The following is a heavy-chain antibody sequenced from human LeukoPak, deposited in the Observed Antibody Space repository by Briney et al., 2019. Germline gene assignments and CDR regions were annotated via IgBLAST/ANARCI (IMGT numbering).Heavy chain of an antibody. J-gene: IGHJ4*02. Sequence: GGSLRLSCAASGFTFSSYWMHWVRQASGKGLVWVSRINSDGSSTSYADSVKGRFTISRDNAKNTLYLQMNCLRAEDTAVYYCARLRGIAARVGLDYWGQGTLVTVSS. CDR1: GFTFSSYW. D-gene: IGHD6-6*01. CDR3: ARLRGIAARVGLDY. CDR2: INSDGSST. V-gene: IGHV3-74*01.